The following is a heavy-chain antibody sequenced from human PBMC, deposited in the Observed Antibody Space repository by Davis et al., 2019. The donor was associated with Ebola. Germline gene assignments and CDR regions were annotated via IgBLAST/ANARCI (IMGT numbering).Heavy chain of an antibody. D-gene: IGHD2-15*01. V-gene: IGHV4-39*01. CDR3: ARGQVVWPRFDP. CDR1: GGSISSSSYY. CDR2: IYYSGST. J-gene: IGHJ5*02. Sequence: MPSETLSLTCTVPGGSISSSSYYWGWIRQPPGKGPEWIGSIYYSGSTYYNPSLKSRVTISVDTSKNQFSLKLSSVTAADTAVYYCARGQVVWPRFDPWGQGTLVTVSS.